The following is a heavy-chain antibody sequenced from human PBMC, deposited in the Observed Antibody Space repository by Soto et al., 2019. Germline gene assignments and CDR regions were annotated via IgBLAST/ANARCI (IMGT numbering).Heavy chain of an antibody. CDR3: LNGHGAHYYDAGIA. J-gene: IGHJ4*02. D-gene: IGHD3-16*01. CDR1: GFTYDDYA. V-gene: IGHV3-9*01. CDR2: ISWNSGSV. Sequence: EVQVVESGGGLVQPGRSLRLSCAASGFTYDDYAMHWVRQAPGKGLEWVSGISWNSGSVGYADSVQGRFTISRDNAQNSLYLQINRLSPADTALYVWLNGHGAHYYDAGIAWGQGTLVTVSS.